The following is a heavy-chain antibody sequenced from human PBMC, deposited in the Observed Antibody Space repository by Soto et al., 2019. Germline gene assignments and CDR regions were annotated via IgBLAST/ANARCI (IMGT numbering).Heavy chain of an antibody. CDR2: ISFSGAT. J-gene: IGHJ4*02. D-gene: IGHD5-12*01. CDR3: ATDRRDGYKRYFEC. CDR1: GVSITSYF. Sequence: TASETLSLTCTVSGVSITSYFWSWIRQTPGKGLDWIGSISFSGATYSNPSLKGRAALSVDTSENHLSLTLNSVTSADTAVYFCATDRRDGYKRYFECWGQGNQVTVSS. V-gene: IGHV4-59*01.